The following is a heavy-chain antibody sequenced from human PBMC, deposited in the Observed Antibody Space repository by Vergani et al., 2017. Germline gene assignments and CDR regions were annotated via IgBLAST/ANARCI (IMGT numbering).Heavy chain of an antibody. D-gene: IGHD1-26*01. J-gene: IGHJ4*02. V-gene: IGHV3-21*01. CDR2: ISSSGSTI. Sequence: EVQLVESGGGLVKPGGSLRLSCAASGFTFSSYSMNWVRQAPGKGLEWVSSISSSGSTIYYADSVKGRFTISRDNAKNSLYLQMNSLRAEDTAVYYCARDHGGSSLSFDYWGQGTLVTVSS. CDR1: GFTFSSYS. CDR3: ARDHGGSSLSFDY.